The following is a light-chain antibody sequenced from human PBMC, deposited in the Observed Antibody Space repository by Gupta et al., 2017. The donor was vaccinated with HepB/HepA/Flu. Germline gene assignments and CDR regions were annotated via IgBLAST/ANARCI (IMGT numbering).Light chain of an antibody. V-gene: IGLV2-8*01. CDR1: SSDVGGYNY. J-gene: IGLJ3*02. Sequence: QSALTQPPSASGSPGQSVTISCTGTSSDVGGYNYVSWYQLHPGNAPKLMSSEVSKRPSGVPDRVSGSKSGTTDSLIVSGLQTEDEAYYDSSLDAVSNNFVFGGGTKMTVL. CDR3: SLDAVSNNFV. CDR2: EVS.